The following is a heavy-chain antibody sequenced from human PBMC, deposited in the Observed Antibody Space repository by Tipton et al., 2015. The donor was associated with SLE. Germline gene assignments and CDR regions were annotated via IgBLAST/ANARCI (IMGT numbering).Heavy chain of an antibody. V-gene: IGHV4-59*11. Sequence: TLSLTCTVSGGSISSHYWSWIRQPPGKGLEWIGYIYYSGSISYNPSLKSRVSISVDTSKNHFSLKLSSVTAADTAVYYRARSPYGSGNYDYWGQGTLVTVSS. CDR3: ARSPYGSGNYDY. CDR1: GGSISSHY. J-gene: IGHJ4*02. D-gene: IGHD3-10*01. CDR2: IYYSGSI.